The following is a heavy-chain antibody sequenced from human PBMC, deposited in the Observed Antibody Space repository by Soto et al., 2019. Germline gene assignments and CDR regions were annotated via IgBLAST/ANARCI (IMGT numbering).Heavy chain of an antibody. J-gene: IGHJ6*03. CDR2: IYYSGST. D-gene: IGHD2-15*01. Sequence: TLSLTCTVSNDSISSYYWSWIRQPPGKGLEWIGYIYYSGSTMYNPSLKSRVTISVDTSKNQFSLNLNSVTAADTAVYYCARTRDQYCSSGRCYYYYYMDVWGKGTTVTVSS. V-gene: IGHV4-59*08. CDR1: NDSISSYY. CDR3: ARTRDQYCSSGRCYYYYYMDV.